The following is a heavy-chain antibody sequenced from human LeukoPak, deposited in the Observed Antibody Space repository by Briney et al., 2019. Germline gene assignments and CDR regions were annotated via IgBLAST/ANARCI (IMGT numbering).Heavy chain of an antibody. V-gene: IGHV3-30*04. CDR2: ISYDGSNK. Sequence: PGGSLRLSCAASGFTFSSYAMHWVRQAPGKGLEWVAVISYDGSNKYYADSVKGRFTISRDNSKNTLYLQMNSLRAEDTAVYYCARGDSSSWFEIDYWGQGTLVTVSS. D-gene: IGHD6-13*01. J-gene: IGHJ4*02. CDR1: GFTFSSYA. CDR3: ARGDSSSWFEIDY.